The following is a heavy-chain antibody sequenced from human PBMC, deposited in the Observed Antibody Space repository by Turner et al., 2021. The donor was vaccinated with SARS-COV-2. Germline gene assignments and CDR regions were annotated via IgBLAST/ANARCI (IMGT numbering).Heavy chain of an antibody. J-gene: IGHJ3*02. V-gene: IGHV3-33*01. D-gene: IGHD3-22*01. CDR2: IWYDGSNK. Sequence: QVQLVESGGGVVQPGRSLRLPCAASGFTLSRYGMHWVRQAPGKGLEWVAVIWYDGSNKYYADSVKGRFTISRDNSKNTLYLQMNSLRAEDTAVYYCARDHYYDSSGYTLDAFDIWGQGTMVTISS. CDR3: ARDHYYDSSGYTLDAFDI. CDR1: GFTLSRYG.